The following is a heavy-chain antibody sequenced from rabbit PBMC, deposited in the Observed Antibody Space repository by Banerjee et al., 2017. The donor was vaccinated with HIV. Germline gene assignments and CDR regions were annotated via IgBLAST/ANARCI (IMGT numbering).Heavy chain of an antibody. V-gene: IGHV1S40*01. J-gene: IGHJ4*01. Sequence: QSLEESGGDLVKPGASLTLTCTASGFSFISNAMCWVRQAPGKGLEWIACIYSGSGGNAYYASWAKGRFTISKTSSTTVTLQMTSLTAADTATYFCARSTYGGAGYPFNLWGQGTLVTVS. D-gene: IGHD7-1*01. CDR3: ARSTYGGAGYPFNL. CDR2: IYSGSGGNA. CDR1: GFSFISNA.